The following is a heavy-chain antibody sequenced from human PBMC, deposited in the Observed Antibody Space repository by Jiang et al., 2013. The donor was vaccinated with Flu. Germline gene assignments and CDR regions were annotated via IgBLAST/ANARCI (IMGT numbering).Heavy chain of an antibody. CDR2: IYYSGST. CDR3: ARHAHDYYGSGRDNWFDP. V-gene: IGHV4-39*01. D-gene: IGHD3-10*01. Sequence: GSGLVKPSETLSLTCTVSGGSISSSSYYWGWIRQPPGKGLEWIGSIYYSGSTYYNPSLKSRVTISVDTSKNQFSLKLSSVTAADTAVYYCARHAHDYYGSGRDNWFDPWGQGTLVTVSS. CDR1: GGSISSSSYY. J-gene: IGHJ5*02.